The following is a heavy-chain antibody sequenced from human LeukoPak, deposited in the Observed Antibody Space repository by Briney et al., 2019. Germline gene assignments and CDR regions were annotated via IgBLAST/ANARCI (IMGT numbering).Heavy chain of an antibody. CDR1: GYTFTSYG. CDR3: ARDLGYSSGWYYYYYYYGMDV. D-gene: IGHD6-19*01. V-gene: IGHV1-18*01. Sequence: ASVKVSCKASGYTFTSYGISWVRQAPGQGLEWMGWISAYNGNTNYAQKLRGRVTMTTDTSTSTAYMELRSLRSDDTAVYYCARDLGYSSGWYYYYYYYGMDVWGQGTTVTVSS. J-gene: IGHJ6*02. CDR2: ISAYNGNT.